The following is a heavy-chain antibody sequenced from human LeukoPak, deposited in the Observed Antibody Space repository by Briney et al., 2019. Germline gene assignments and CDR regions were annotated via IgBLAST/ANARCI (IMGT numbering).Heavy chain of an antibody. V-gene: IGHV4-39*07. J-gene: IGHJ5*02. CDR3: ARDPATECSNGVYYKASWFDP. CDR1: GGYISSSNYY. Sequence: SETLSLTCTVSGGYISSSNYYWVWIRQPPGKGLEWVASIFYSGSTYFNPSLKSRVTILVDTSKNQFSLKLSSVTAADTAMYYCARDPATECSNGVYYKASWFDPWGQGTLVTVSS. D-gene: IGHD2-8*01. CDR2: IFYSGST.